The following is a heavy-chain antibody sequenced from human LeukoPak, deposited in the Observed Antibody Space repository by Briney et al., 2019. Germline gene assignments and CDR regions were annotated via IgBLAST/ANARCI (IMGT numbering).Heavy chain of an antibody. Sequence: ASVKVSCKGSGYTFTGYYMHWVRQGPGQGLEWKGWINPNSGGTNYAQKFQGRVTMTRDTSISTDYMELSRLRSDDTAVHYCTIRFTTIAVAGTSLSYWAQGTLVTVSS. D-gene: IGHD6-13*01. V-gene: IGHV1-2*02. CDR3: TIRFTTIAVAGTSLSY. CDR1: GYTFTGYY. CDR2: INPNSGGT. J-gene: IGHJ4*02.